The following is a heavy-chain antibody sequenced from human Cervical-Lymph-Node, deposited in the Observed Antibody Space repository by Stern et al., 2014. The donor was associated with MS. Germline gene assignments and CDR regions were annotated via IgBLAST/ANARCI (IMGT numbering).Heavy chain of an antibody. D-gene: IGHD2-15*01. CDR1: GFSVATAGVG. V-gene: IGHV2-5*02. Sequence: QVTLKESGPTLVKPTQTVTLTCTLSGFSVATAGVGVGWIRQPPGKALEWLALIYLDADKLHSPSLKNRLTIIKDPSKNQVVLTMTNVDPVDTATYYCAHSRVKYCRGGTCYSSLFDYWGQGTLVTVSS. CDR2: IYLDADK. CDR3: AHSRVKYCRGGTCYSSLFDY. J-gene: IGHJ4*02.